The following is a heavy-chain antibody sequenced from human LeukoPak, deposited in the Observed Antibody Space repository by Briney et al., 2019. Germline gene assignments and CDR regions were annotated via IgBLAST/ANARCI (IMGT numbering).Heavy chain of an antibody. J-gene: IGHJ4*02. V-gene: IGHV3-23*01. Sequence: GGSLRLSCAASGFTFSSYAMSWVRQAPGKGPEWVSAISGSGGSTYYADSVKGRFTISRDNSKNTLYLQMNSLRAEDTAVYYCAKDRARATVTTFDYWGQGTLVTVSS. D-gene: IGHD4-17*01. CDR1: GFTFSSYA. CDR3: AKDRARATVTTFDY. CDR2: ISGSGGST.